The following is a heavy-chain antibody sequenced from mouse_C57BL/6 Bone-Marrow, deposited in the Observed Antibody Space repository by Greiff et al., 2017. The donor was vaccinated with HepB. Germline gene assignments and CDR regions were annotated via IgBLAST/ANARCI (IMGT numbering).Heavy chain of an antibody. Sequence: VQLQQSGAELARPGASVKMSCKASGYTFTSYTMHWVKQRPGQGLEWIGYITPSSGYTKYNQKFKDKATLTADKSSSTAYMQLSSLTSEDSAVYYCARPAQATRAMDYWGQGTSVTVSS. CDR2: ITPSSGYT. J-gene: IGHJ4*01. CDR1: GYTFTSYT. V-gene: IGHV1-4*01. CDR3: ARPAQATRAMDY. D-gene: IGHD3-2*02.